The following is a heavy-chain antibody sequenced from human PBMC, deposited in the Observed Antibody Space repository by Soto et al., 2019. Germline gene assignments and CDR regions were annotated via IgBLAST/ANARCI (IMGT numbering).Heavy chain of an antibody. Sequence: QVQLVQSGAEVKKPGSSVKVSCKVSGGTFSNYAIDWVRLAPGHGLEWMGGIVPIFGTTYYTQKFQGRATIIADDSTTXXYLEMSSLRSEETAIYYCARVEAVAGLYNYHGLDVWGQGTAVTVSS. V-gene: IGHV1-69*12. D-gene: IGHD6-19*01. CDR2: IVPIFGTT. CDR3: ARVEAVAGLYNYHGLDV. J-gene: IGHJ6*02. CDR1: GGTFSNYA.